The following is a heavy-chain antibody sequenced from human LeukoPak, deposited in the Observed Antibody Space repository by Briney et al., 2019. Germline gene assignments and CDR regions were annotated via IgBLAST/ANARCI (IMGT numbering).Heavy chain of an antibody. CDR1: GGSFSGYY. J-gene: IGHJ5*02. Sequence: SETLSLTCAVYGGSFSGYYWSWIRQPPGKGLEWIGEINHSGSTNYNPSLKSRVTISVDTSKNQFSLKLSSVTAADTAVYYCASGYGGKLNWFDPWGQGTLVTVSS. CDR3: ASGYGGKLNWFDP. D-gene: IGHD4-23*01. V-gene: IGHV4-34*01. CDR2: INHSGST.